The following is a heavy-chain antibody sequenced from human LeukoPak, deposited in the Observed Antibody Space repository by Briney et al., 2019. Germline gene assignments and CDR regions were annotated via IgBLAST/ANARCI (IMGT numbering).Heavy chain of an antibody. CDR3: ARHDSSGYTSFYY. Sequence: SETLSLTCTASGVSISNSYWSWIRQPPGKGLEWIGYVYYTGSTNYNPSLKSRVTISVDTSENQFSLKLSSVTAADTAVYYCARHDSSGYTSFYYWGQGTLVTVSS. J-gene: IGHJ4*02. D-gene: IGHD3-22*01. CDR2: VYYTGST. V-gene: IGHV4-59*01. CDR1: GVSISNSY.